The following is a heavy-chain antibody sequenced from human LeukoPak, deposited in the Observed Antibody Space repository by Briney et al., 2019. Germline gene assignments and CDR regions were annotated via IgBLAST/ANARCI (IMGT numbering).Heavy chain of an antibody. CDR1: GYTFTSYA. CDR3: ARAGVVEMATIGFDY. J-gene: IGHJ4*02. Sequence: ASVKVSCKASGYTFTSYAIHWVRQAPGQRLEWMGWINAGNGQTKYSQKFQRRVIITRDTSASTAYMELSSLRSEDTAVYYCARAGVVEMATIGFDYWGQGTLVTVSS. CDR2: INAGNGQT. V-gene: IGHV1-3*01. D-gene: IGHD5-24*01.